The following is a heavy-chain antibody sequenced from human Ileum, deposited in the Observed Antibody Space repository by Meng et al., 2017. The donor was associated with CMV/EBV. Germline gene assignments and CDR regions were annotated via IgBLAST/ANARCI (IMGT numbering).Heavy chain of an antibody. D-gene: IGHD3-22*01. J-gene: IGHJ4*02. CDR3: ARYDSSGMGLDY. Sequence: CKTSGYTLTSYYMHWVRQAPGQGLEWMGIINPSGGSTSYAQKFQGRVTMTRDTSTSTVYMELSSLRSEDTAVYYCARYDSSGMGLDYWGQGTLVTVSS. CDR1: GYTLTSYY. CDR2: INPSGGST. V-gene: IGHV1-46*01.